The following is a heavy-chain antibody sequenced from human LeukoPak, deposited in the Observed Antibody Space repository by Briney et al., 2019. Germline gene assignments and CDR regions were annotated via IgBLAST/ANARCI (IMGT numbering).Heavy chain of an antibody. CDR2: IIPILGIA. CDR3: AKGEPVGYGPFDY. D-gene: IGHD5-18*01. J-gene: IGHJ4*02. Sequence: SVKVACKASGGTFSSYTISWVRQAPGQGLEWMGRIIPILGIANYAQKFQGRVTITADKTTRKAYKEAINLRSKDTGVYSCAKGEPVGYGPFDYWGQGTLVTVSS. CDR1: GGTFSSYT. V-gene: IGHV1-69*02.